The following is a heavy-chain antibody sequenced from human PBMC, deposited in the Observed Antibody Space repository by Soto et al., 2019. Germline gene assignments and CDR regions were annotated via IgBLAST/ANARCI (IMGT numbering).Heavy chain of an antibody. D-gene: IGHD6-13*01. CDR3: ARGLRGYSSSWALYFDY. J-gene: IGHJ4*02. V-gene: IGHV3-21*01. Sequence: GSLRLSCAASGFTFSSYSMNWVRQAPGKGLEWVSSISSSSSYIYYADSVKGRFTISRDNAKNSLYLQMNSLRAEDTAVYYCARGLRGYSSSWALYFDYWGQGTLVTVSS. CDR2: ISSSSSYI. CDR1: GFTFSSYS.